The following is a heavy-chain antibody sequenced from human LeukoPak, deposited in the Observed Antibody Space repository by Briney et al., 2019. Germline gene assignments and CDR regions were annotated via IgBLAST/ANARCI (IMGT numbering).Heavy chain of an antibody. CDR3: ARVLSPIMVRGVRDAFDI. D-gene: IGHD3-10*01. CDR1: GGPISSGDYY. J-gene: IGHJ3*02. V-gene: IGHV4-30-4*01. CDR2: IYYSGST. Sequence: SQTLSLTCTVSGGPISSGDYYWSWIRQPPGKGLEWIGYIYYSGSTYYNPSLKSRVTISVDTSKNQFSLKLSSVTAADTAVYYCARVLSPIMVRGVRDAFDIWGQGTMVTVSS.